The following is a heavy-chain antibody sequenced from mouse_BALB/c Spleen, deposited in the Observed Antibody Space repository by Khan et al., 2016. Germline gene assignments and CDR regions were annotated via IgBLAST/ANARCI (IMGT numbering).Heavy chain of an antibody. CDR1: GYTFTDYS. J-gene: IGHJ3*01. V-gene: IGHV9-2-1*01. CDR3: ASGWLL. CDR2: INTETGEP. Sequence: QIRLVQSGPELKKPGETVKISCKASGYTFTDYSIHWVKQTPGKGLKWMAWINTETGEPTYADDFKGRFAFSLETSANTAYLQINNLKNEDTATYFCASGWLLWGQGTLVTVSA. D-gene: IGHD2-3*01.